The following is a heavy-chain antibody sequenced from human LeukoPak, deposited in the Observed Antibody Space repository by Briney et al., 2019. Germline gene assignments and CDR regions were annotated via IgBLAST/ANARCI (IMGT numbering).Heavy chain of an antibody. V-gene: IGHV4-59*08. CDR1: GGSISSYY. CDR2: IYYSGST. J-gene: IGHJ4*02. Sequence: SETLSLTCTVSGGSISSYYWSWIRQPPGKGLEWIGYIYYSGSTNYNPSLKSRVTISVDTSKNQFSLKLSSVTAADTAVYYCARVGVYGYGLYYLDYCGQGTLATVSS. D-gene: IGHD5-18*01. CDR3: ARVGVYGYGLYYLDY.